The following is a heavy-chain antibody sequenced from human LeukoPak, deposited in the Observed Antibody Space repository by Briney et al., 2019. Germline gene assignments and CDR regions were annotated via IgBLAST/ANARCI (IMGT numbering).Heavy chain of an antibody. CDR3: ATADSSGWPTGFEF. J-gene: IGHJ4*02. Sequence: GASLIFSSAASGFSISSYTRSWLRQAPGKGLKWFSVISGGGGSSYYAYSVKGRFTISKDNSKNTLDLQIDILGAEDPDVYSSATADSSGWPTGFEFWGQGTLATVSS. V-gene: IGHV3-23*01. CDR2: ISGGGGSS. CDR1: GFSISSYT. D-gene: IGHD6-19*01.